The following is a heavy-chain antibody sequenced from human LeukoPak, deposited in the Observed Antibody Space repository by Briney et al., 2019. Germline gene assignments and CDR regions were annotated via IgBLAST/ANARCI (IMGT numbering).Heavy chain of an antibody. D-gene: IGHD2-21*02. Sequence: SETLSLTCTVSGDSITNSNYFWGWIRQPPGQGLEWIGEVFYNGNTHYNPSLKSRVIISTDTSKNRFSLTLTAVTASDTAIYYCARRSPLVVVTAAHYYDYWGQGTLVTVSS. CDR2: VFYNGNT. CDR1: GDSITNSNYF. V-gene: IGHV4-39*01. CDR3: ARRSPLVVVTAAHYYDY. J-gene: IGHJ4*02.